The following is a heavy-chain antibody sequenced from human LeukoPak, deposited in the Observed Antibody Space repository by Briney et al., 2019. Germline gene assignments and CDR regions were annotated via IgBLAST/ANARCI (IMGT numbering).Heavy chain of an antibody. J-gene: IGHJ4*02. CDR1: GGSITSYY. D-gene: IGHD3-16*01. CDR3: ERGGRFPDY. CDR2: IYASGST. V-gene: IGHV4-4*07. Sequence: SETLSLTCTVSGGSITSYYWSWVRQPAGKGLEWIGRIYASGSTNYNPSLKSRGTMSVDSSKKQVSLNLSSVSAVHTAVYYCERGGRFPDYWGQPTILTV.